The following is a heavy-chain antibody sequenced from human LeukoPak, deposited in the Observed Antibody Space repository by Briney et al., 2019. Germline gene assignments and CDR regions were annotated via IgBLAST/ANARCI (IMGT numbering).Heavy chain of an antibody. CDR3: ARDGTTVTTNYYYAMDV. CDR1: GFTFSSHH. Sequence: GGSLRLSCAASGFTFSSHHMNWVRQAPGKGLEWVSYISISGSTKYYADSVKGRFTISRDNAKNSLYLQMNSLRAEDTAVYYCARDGTTVTTNYYYAMDVWGQGTTVTVSS. V-gene: IGHV3-48*03. D-gene: IGHD4-17*01. CDR2: ISISGSTK. J-gene: IGHJ6*02.